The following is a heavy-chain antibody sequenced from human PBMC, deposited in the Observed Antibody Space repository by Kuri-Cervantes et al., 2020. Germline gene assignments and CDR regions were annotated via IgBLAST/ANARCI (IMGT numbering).Heavy chain of an antibody. D-gene: IGHD5-24*01. J-gene: IGHJ6*02. CDR2: INHSGST. CDR3: ARMAAEYYYYGMDV. V-gene: IGHV4-34*01. CDR1: GGSFSGYY. Sequence: GSLRLSCAVYGGSFSGYYWSWIRQPPGKGLEWIGEINHSGSTNYNPSLKSRVTISVDTSKNQFSLKLSSVTAADTAVYYCARMAAEYYYYGMDVWGQGTTVTVSS.